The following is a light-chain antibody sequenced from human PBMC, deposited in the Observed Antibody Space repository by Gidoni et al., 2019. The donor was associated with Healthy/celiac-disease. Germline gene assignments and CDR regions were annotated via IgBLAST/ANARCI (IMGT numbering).Light chain of an antibody. Sequence: EIVLTPSPGTLSLSPGERATLSCRASQSVSSSYLAWYQQKPGQAPRLLIDGASSRATGISDRFSGRGSGTDFTLTISRLEPEDFAVYYCQQDGSSPRVTFGQGTRLEIK. CDR1: QSVSSSY. CDR3: QQDGSSPRVT. V-gene: IGKV3-20*01. CDR2: GAS. J-gene: IGKJ5*01.